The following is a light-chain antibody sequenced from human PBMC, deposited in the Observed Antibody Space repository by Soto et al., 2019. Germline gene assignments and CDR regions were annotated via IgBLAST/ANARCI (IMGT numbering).Light chain of an antibody. Sequence: DVVMTQSPLSLPVTLGQPASISCMSSQSLVHSDGNTYLSWFHQRPGQSPRRLLYQISHRDSGVPDRFSGSGSGSDFTLKISWVEAEDVGVYYCMGGGHWPYTFGQGTRVEFK. CDR2: QIS. V-gene: IGKV2-30*02. J-gene: IGKJ2*01. CDR3: MGGGHWPYT. CDR1: QSLVHSDGNTY.